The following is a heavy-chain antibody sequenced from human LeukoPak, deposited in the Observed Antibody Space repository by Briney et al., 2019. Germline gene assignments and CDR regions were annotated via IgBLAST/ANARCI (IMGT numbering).Heavy chain of an antibody. CDR3: VRDGPRGDFDY. V-gene: IGHV3-21*01. Sequence: GGSLRLSCAASGFTFINYSMKWVRQAPGKGLEWVSSISSSSSYIYYADSVKGRFTISRDNAKNSLYLQMNSLRAEDTAVYYCVRDGPRGDFDYWGQGTLVTVSS. J-gene: IGHJ4*02. CDR1: GFTFINYS. D-gene: IGHD2-15*01. CDR2: ISSSSSYI.